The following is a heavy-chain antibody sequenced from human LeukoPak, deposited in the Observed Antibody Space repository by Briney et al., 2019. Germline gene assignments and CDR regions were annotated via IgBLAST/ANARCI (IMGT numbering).Heavy chain of an antibody. CDR3: ARERKEYYDSIGVDY. D-gene: IGHD3-22*01. CDR2: IYYSGST. V-gene: IGHV4-31*03. J-gene: IGHJ4*02. Sequence: SETLSLTCTVSGGSISSGGYYWSWIRQHPGKGLEWIGYIYYSGSTYYNPSLKSRVTISVDTSKNQFSLKLSSVTAADTAVYYCARERKEYYDSIGVDYWGQGTLVTVSS. CDR1: GGSISSGGYY.